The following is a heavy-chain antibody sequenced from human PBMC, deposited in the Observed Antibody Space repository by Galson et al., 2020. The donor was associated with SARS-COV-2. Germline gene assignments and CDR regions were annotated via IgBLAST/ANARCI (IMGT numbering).Heavy chain of an antibody. Sequence: ASVKVSCKASGYTFTRYYIHWVRQAPGQGLEWMGVINPSDGSTDYADKFEVRVTMTRDTSTSTVNMELRSLTSDDTAVYFCARLYCGGECYPGEASDIWGQGTLVTVSS. V-gene: IGHV1-46*01. CDR1: GYTFTRYY. CDR3: ARLYCGGECYPGEASDI. J-gene: IGHJ3*02. CDR2: INPSDGST. D-gene: IGHD2-21*01.